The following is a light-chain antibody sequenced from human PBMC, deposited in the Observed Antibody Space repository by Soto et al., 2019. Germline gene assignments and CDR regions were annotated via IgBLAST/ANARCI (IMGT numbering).Light chain of an antibody. V-gene: IGLV4-69*01. J-gene: IGLJ2*01. Sequence: QAVVTQSPSASASLGASVKLTCTLSSGHSTYAIAWHQQQPEKGPRYLMKVNSDGSHSKGDGIPDRFSGSRSGAERYLTISSLQSEDEADYYCQTWGTGIQVFGGGTKVTVL. CDR2: VNSDGSH. CDR1: SGHSTYA. CDR3: QTWGTGIQV.